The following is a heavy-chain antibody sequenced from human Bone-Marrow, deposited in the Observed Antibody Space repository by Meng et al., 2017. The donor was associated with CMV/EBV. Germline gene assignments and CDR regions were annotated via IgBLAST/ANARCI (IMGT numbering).Heavy chain of an antibody. V-gene: IGHV3-30-3*01. Sequence: GESLKISCAASGFTFSSYAMHWVRQAPGKGLEWVAVISYDGSNKYYADSVKGRFTISRDNSKNTLFLQMNSLRAEDTAVYYCARLWAHCRSTSCYYFDYWGQGTLVTVSS. J-gene: IGHJ4*02. D-gene: IGHD2-2*01. CDR2: ISYDGSNK. CDR1: GFTFSSYA. CDR3: ARLWAHCRSTSCYYFDY.